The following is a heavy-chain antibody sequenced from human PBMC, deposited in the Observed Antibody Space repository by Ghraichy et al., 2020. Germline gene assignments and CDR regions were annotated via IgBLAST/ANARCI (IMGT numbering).Heavy chain of an antibody. D-gene: IGHD3-16*01. J-gene: IGHJ4*02. CDR2: ISTHNGNT. CDR1: GYTFTSYG. V-gene: IGHV1-18*01. Sequence: ASVKVSCKASGYTFTSYGISWVRQAPGQGLEWMGWISTHNGNTNYAQKLQGRVTLTTDTSSSTAYMELRSLRSDDTAVYYCARDYDYVWAYWGQGTLVTVSS. CDR3: ARDYDYVWAY.